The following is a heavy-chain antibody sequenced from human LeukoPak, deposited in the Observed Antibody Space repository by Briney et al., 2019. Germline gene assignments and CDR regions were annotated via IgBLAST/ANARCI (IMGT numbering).Heavy chain of an antibody. Sequence: GESLKISCAASGFTFSTYAMSWVRQAPGKGLEWVSSISGSGEYTHYADSLKGRFTISRDNSKNTLYVQMNSLRAEDTAVYYCAKGAAQQQLVYDYWGQGTLVTVSS. CDR2: ISGSGEYT. V-gene: IGHV3-23*01. J-gene: IGHJ4*02. CDR1: GFTFSTYA. D-gene: IGHD6-13*01. CDR3: AKGAAQQQLVYDY.